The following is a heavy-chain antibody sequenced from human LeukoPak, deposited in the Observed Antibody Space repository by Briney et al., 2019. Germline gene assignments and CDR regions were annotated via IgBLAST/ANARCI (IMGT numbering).Heavy chain of an antibody. CDR3: ATGVPAAIDGWFDP. Sequence: SETLSLTCTVSGGSISSYYWSWIRQPPGKGLEWIGYIYYSGSTNYNPSLKSRVTISVDTSKNQFSLKLSSVTAADTAVYYCATGVPAAIDGWFDPWGQGTLVTVSS. J-gene: IGHJ5*02. CDR2: IYYSGST. D-gene: IGHD2-2*01. V-gene: IGHV4-59*08. CDR1: GGSISSYY.